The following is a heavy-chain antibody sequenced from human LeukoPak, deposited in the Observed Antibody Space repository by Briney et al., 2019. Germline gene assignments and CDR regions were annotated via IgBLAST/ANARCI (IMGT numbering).Heavy chain of an antibody. CDR1: GFTFSDYY. J-gene: IGHJ4*02. CDR3: ATYDQQPKRMPRDY. D-gene: IGHD6-13*01. Sequence: GGPLRLSCAASGFTFSDYYMSWIRQAPGKGLEWVSYISSSGSTIYYADSVKGRFTISRDNAKNSLYLQMNSLRAEDTAVYYCATYDQQPKRMPRDYGGQGTLVTVSS. CDR2: ISSSGSTI. V-gene: IGHV3-11*04.